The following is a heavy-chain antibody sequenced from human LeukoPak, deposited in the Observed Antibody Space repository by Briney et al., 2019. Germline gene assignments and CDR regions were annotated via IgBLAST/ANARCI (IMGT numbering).Heavy chain of an antibody. CDR3: ARENLADDFWSGYYYYYYYMDV. V-gene: IGHV3-21*01. CDR1: GFTFSSYA. Sequence: GRSLRLSCAASGFTFSSYAMNWVRQAPGKGLEWVSSISSSSSYIYYADSVKGRFTISRDNAKNSLYLQMNSLRAEDTAVYYCARENLADDFWSGYYYYYYYMDVWGKGTTVTVSS. D-gene: IGHD3-3*01. CDR2: ISSSSSYI. J-gene: IGHJ6*03.